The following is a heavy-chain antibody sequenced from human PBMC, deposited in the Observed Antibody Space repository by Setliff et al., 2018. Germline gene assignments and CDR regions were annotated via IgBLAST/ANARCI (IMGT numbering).Heavy chain of an antibody. CDR3: ARLNDYGGTLY. J-gene: IGHJ4*02. Sequence: SETLSLTCTVSGDSISTGINYWSWIRQPAGKGLEWIGHIDRSGNTNFNPSLKSRVTISGDRSKNQFSLRLSSVIAADTAVYSCARLNDYGGTLYWSQGTLVTVSS. CDR1: GDSISTGINY. CDR2: IDRSGNT. V-gene: IGHV4-61*09. D-gene: IGHD4-17*01.